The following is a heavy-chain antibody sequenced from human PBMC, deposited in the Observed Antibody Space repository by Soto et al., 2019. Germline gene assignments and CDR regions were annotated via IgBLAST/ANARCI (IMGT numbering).Heavy chain of an antibody. V-gene: IGHV4-31*03. D-gene: IGHD1-26*01. CDR1: RGSISIAGYY. J-gene: IGHJ4*02. Sequence: TMSLTCTVSRGSISIAGYYWTCLRQHPGKGLEWIGYIYYSGSTYYNPSLKSRVTISVDTSKNQFSLKLNSVTAADTAVYYCAREVPSHYCFDYWGQGTLVTVSS. CDR3: AREVPSHYCFDY. CDR2: IYYSGST.